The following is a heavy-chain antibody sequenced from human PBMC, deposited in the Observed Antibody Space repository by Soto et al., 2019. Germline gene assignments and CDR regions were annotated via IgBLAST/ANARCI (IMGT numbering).Heavy chain of an antibody. CDR2: ISYDGSNK. CDR3: AKASRDIVGPPNDY. V-gene: IGHV3-30*18. CDR1: GFTFSSYG. J-gene: IGHJ4*02. D-gene: IGHD2-15*01. Sequence: GGSLRLSCAASGFTFSSYGMHWVRQAPGKGLEWVAVISYDGSNKYYADSVKGRFTISRDNSKNTLYLQMNSLRAEDTAVYYCAKASRDIVGPPNDYWGQGTLVTVSS.